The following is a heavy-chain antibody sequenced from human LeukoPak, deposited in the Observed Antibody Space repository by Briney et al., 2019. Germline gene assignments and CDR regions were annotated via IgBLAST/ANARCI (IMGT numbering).Heavy chain of an antibody. Sequence: PSETLSPTCAVYGGSFSGYYWSWIRQPPGKGLEWIGEINHSGSTNYNPSLKSRVTISVDTSKNQFSLKLSSVTAADTAVYYCARGPRRYYYYGMDVWGQGTTVTVSS. J-gene: IGHJ6*02. CDR2: INHSGST. CDR3: ARGPRRYYYYGMDV. CDR1: GGSFSGYY. V-gene: IGHV4-34*01.